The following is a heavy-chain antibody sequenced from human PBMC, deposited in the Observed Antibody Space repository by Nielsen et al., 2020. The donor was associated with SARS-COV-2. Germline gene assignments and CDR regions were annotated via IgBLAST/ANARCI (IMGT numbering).Heavy chain of an antibody. CDR3: ARQEAHSNYDWTHSYYFDY. J-gene: IGHJ4*02. V-gene: IGHV7-4-1*02. D-gene: IGHD4-11*01. CDR2: INTNTGNP. Sequence: WVRQAPGQGLEWMGWINTNTGNPTYAQGFTGRFVFSLDTSVSTAYLQISSLKASDTAMYYCARQEAHSNYDWTHSYYFDYWGQGTLVTVSS.